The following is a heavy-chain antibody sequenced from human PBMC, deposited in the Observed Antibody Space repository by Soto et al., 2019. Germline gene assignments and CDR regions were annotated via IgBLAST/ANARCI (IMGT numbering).Heavy chain of an antibody. J-gene: IGHJ4*02. CDR3: AKDKGYDSSGSPLGFDY. V-gene: IGHV3-30*18. CDR2: ISYDGSNK. Sequence: PGGSLRLSCAASGFTFSSYGMHWVRQAPGKGLEWVAVISYDGSNKYYADSVKGRFTISRDNSKNTLYLQMNSLRAEDTAVYYCAKDKGYDSSGSPLGFDYWGQGT. CDR1: GFTFSSYG. D-gene: IGHD3-22*01.